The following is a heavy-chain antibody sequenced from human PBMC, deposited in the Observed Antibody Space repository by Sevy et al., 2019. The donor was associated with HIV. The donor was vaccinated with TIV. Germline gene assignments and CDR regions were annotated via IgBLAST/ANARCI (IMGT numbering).Heavy chain of an antibody. CDR1: GYTLSQLS. V-gene: IGHV1-24*01. J-gene: IGHJ4*02. CDR2: FEPEDDET. CDR3: ATTKDYYDSSGSPFDY. Sequence: ASVKVSCKVSGYTLSQLSMHWVRQAPGKGLEWMGSFEPEDDETIYAQKFQGRVTMTEDRSTDTVYMELSSLRSEDTAVYYCATTKDYYDSSGSPFDYWGQGTLVTVSS. D-gene: IGHD3-22*01.